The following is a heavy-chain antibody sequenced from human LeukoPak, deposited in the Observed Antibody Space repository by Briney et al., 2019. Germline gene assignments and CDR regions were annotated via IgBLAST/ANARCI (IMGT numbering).Heavy chain of an antibody. CDR3: ARVQLLDNYYFDY. J-gene: IGHJ4*02. V-gene: IGHV3-33*01. CDR1: RFTLSRYG. Sequence: PGGSLRLSCAASRFTLSRYGVHRGREAPGKRLEWGAVIWYGGKNKYYAESEKGRFTISRDNSKNTLYLQMNGLRAEDAAVYYCARVQLLDNYYFDYWGQGTLVTVSS. D-gene: IGHD1-20*01. CDR2: IWYGGKNK.